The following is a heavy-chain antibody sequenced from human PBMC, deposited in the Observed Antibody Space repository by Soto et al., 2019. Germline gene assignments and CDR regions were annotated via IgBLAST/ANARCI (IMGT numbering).Heavy chain of an antibody. V-gene: IGHV4-34*01. J-gene: IGHJ4*02. CDR3: ARGITMKLAVQGDAPDNYYFDS. Sequence: PSETLSLTCGVYGGSFSGYYWSWIRQPPGKGREWIGEINHSGRTTEYPSLKRRVTISVDTSKNQFSLKLRSVTAADTAVYYCARGITMKLAVQGDAPDNYYFDSWGQGSLVTVS. CDR2: INHSGRT. CDR1: GGSFSGYY. D-gene: IGHD3-22*01.